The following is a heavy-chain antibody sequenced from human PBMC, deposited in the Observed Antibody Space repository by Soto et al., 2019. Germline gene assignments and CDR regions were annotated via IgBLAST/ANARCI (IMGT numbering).Heavy chain of an antibody. J-gene: IGHJ5*02. CDR1: GGTISSWY. CDR3: AREGTRGGFLNWFDP. CDR2: IYYSGST. Sequence: PSETLSLTCTVSGGTISSWYWSWIRQPPGKGLEWIGYIYYSGSTNCNPSLKSRVTISVDTSKNQFSLKLSSVTAADTAVYYCAREGTRGGFLNWFDPWGQGTLVTVSS. V-gene: IGHV4-59*12. D-gene: IGHD3-10*01.